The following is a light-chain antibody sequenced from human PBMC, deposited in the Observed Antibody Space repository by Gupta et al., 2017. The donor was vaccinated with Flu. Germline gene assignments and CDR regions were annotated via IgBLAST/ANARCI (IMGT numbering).Light chain of an antibody. V-gene: IGKV1-39*01. Sequence: DIQITQSPSSLSASVGDRVTISCRASQSISSLLNWYQHKPGNAPKVLIYGSSILKAGVPSRFSGSGSGTDFTLTISSLQSEDFATYYCQQRRQLPYTFGQGTKLQIK. CDR2: GSS. CDR1: QSISSL. CDR3: QQRRQLPYT. J-gene: IGKJ2*01.